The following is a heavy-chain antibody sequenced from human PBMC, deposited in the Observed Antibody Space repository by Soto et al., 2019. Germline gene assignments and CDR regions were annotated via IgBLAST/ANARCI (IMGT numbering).Heavy chain of an antibody. Sequence: ASVKVSCKASGYTFTSYYMHWVRQAPGQGLEWMGIINPSGGSTSYAQKFQGRVTMTRDTSTSTVYMELSSLRSEDTAVYYCAREKSIAARRRTNWFDPWGQGTLVT. CDR2: INPSGGST. CDR1: GYTFTSYY. CDR3: AREKSIAARRRTNWFDP. V-gene: IGHV1-46*01. D-gene: IGHD6-6*01. J-gene: IGHJ5*02.